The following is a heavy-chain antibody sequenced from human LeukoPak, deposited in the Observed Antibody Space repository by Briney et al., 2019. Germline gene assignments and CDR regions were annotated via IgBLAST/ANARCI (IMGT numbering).Heavy chain of an antibody. Sequence: GRSLRLSCAASGFTFDDYAMHWVRQAPGQGLEGVSGISWNGNSIDYADSVKGRFTISRDNAKNSLYLQMNSLRAEDSALYFCAKTTSGYASSFAFWGQGTLVTVSS. D-gene: IGHD2-2*01. J-gene: IGHJ4*02. CDR2: ISWNGNSI. CDR3: AKTTSGYASSFAF. CDR1: GFTFDDYA. V-gene: IGHV3-9*01.